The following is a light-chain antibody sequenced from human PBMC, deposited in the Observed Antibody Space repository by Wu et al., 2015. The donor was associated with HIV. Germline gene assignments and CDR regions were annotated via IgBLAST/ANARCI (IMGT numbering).Light chain of an antibody. CDR2: GAS. CDR3: QQYGRSPST. J-gene: IGKJ2*01. CDR1: QTVTSDY. V-gene: IGKV3-20*01. Sequence: VVLTQSPGTLSLSPGERATLSCRASQTVTSDYLAWYQHKPGQAPRLLIYGASSRATGISDRFSGSGSGTDFTLTVNRLEPEDFAVYFCQQYGRSPSTFGQGTKLEIK.